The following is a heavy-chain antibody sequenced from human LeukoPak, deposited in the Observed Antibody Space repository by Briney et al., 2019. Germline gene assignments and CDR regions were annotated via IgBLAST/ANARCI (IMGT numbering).Heavy chain of an antibody. CDR3: ARSPDYFYHMDV. J-gene: IGHJ6*03. Sequence: SETLSLTCGVSGYSIRSGYYWGCIRQVPGKGLEWIATIYHSGSTYYNPSLKSRVTISVDTGKNQFSLKVSSVTAADTAVYYCARSPDYFYHMDVWGKGTTVTVSS. V-gene: IGHV4-38-2*01. CDR2: IYHSGST. CDR1: GYSIRSGYY.